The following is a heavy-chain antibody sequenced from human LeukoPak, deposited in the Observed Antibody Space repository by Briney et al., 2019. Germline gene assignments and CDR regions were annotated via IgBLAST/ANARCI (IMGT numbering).Heavy chain of an antibody. CDR3: ARENYFAGGGYGADF. Sequence: SETLSLTCTVSGPSISSNYWSWIRQPAGKGLEWIGRVHTSGESNYHPSLKTRVTMSADTSKNQFSLMLSSVIAADTAVYFCARENYFAGGGYGADFWGQGTLVTVSS. CDR2: VHTSGES. J-gene: IGHJ4*02. CDR1: GPSISSNY. D-gene: IGHD3-22*01. V-gene: IGHV4-4*07.